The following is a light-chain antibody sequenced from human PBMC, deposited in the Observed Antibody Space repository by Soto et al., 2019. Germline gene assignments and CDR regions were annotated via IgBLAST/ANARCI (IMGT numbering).Light chain of an antibody. J-gene: IGLJ1*01. CDR2: DFN. V-gene: IGLV2-14*03. CDR1: SSDVGAYEH. Sequence: QSALTQPASVSGSPGQSVTISCTGASSDVGAYEHVSWYQQHPGRAPKLILYDFNNRPSGVSNHVSGSKSGNTASLVISGPQANDEADYYCISYSTTNILVFGSGTKVTVL. CDR3: ISYSTTNILV.